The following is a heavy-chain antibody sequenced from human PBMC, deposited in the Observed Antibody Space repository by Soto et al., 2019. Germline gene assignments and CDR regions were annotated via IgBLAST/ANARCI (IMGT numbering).Heavy chain of an antibody. V-gene: IGHV1-69*13. CDR2: IIPIFGTA. J-gene: IGHJ6*02. CDR3: ARTAAGFDYGGNSMYYYYGMDV. D-gene: IGHD4-17*01. CDR1: GGTFSSYA. Sequence: VASVKVSCKASGGTFSSYAISWVRQAPGQGLEWMGGIIPIFGTANYAQKFQGRVTITADESTSTAYMELSSLRSEDTAVYYCARTAAGFDYGGNSMYYYYGMDVWGQGTTVTVSS.